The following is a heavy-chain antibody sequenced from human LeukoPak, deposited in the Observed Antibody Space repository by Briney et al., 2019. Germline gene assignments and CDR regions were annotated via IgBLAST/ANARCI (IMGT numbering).Heavy chain of an antibody. J-gene: IGHJ4*02. CDR3: ARERGDDHPSSSGIDY. CDR1: GYTFTSYY. V-gene: IGHV1-46*01. Sequence: GASVKVSCKASGYTFTSYYMHWVRQAPGQGLEWMGIINPSGGSTSYAQKFQGRVTMTTDTSTSTAYMELRSLRSDDTAVYYCARERGDDHPSSSGIDYWGQGTLVTVSS. CDR2: INPSGGST.